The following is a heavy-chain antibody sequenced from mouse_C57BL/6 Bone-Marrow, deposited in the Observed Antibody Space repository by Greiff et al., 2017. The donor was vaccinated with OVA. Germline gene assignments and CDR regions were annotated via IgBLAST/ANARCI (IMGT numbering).Heavy chain of an antibody. V-gene: IGHV1-54*01. CDR1: GYAFTNYL. CDR3: ARCYGNLDY. D-gene: IGHD2-1*01. J-gene: IGHJ2*01. CDR2: INPGSGGT. Sequence: VQLQESGAELVRPGTSVKVSCKASGYAFTNYLIEWVKQRPGQGLEWIGVINPGSGGTNYNEKLKGKATLTADKSSSTAYMQLSSLTSEDSAVYFCARCYGNLDYWGQGTTLTVSS.